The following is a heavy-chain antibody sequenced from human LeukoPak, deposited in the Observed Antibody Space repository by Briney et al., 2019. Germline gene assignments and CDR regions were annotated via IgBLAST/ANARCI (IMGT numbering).Heavy chain of an antibody. D-gene: IGHD5-18*01. CDR2: IYYNGNT. Sequence: SETLSLTCTVSGGSISSGDYYWTWIRQPPGKGLEWIGYIYYNGNTYYNPSLKSRVTIPVDTSKNQFSLKLSSVTAADTAVYYCARDRYGYPMDYWGQGTLVTVSS. CDR1: GGSISSGDYY. V-gene: IGHV4-30-4*01. J-gene: IGHJ4*02. CDR3: ARDRYGYPMDY.